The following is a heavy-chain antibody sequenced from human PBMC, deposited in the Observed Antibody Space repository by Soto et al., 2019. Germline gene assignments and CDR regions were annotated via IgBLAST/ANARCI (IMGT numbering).Heavy chain of an antibody. J-gene: IGHJ4*02. Sequence: GGSLRLSCTVSGFAFNNYGINWVRQAPGKGLEWVSSISKSDYTYYSDSVKGRFTISRDNAKNSVSLQMNTLRVEDTAVYYCAGEDSIIIPAVSDFWGQGTLVTVSS. CDR1: GFAFNNYG. CDR3: AGEDSIIIPAVSDF. CDR2: ISKSDYT. V-gene: IGHV3-21*01. D-gene: IGHD2-2*01.